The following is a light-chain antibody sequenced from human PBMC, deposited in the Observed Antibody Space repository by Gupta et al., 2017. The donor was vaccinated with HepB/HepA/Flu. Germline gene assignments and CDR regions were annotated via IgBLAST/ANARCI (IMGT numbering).Light chain of an antibody. Sequence: DFQMTQSPSSLSPSGGDRVTITCRASQSIANYLNWYQQKPGKAPSLLIYTTSILQSGVPSRFSGSGSGTDFTLTISSLQPEDFATYYCQQSYASPPTFGQGTKVEIK. CDR1: QSIANY. J-gene: IGKJ1*01. CDR2: TTS. V-gene: IGKV1-39*01. CDR3: QQSYASPPT.